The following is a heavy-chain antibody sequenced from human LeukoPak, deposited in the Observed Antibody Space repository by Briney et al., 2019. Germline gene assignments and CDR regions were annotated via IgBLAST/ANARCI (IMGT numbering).Heavy chain of an antibody. CDR2: IYYSGRT. J-gene: IGHJ4*02. Sequence: SETLSLTCTVSGGSISSYYWSWIRQPPGKGLEWIGYIYYSGRTYYNPSLKSRVTISVDTSKNQFSLKLSSVTAADTAVYYCARLYCTDGVCSDFDYWGQGTLVTVSS. CDR1: GGSISSYY. CDR3: ARLYCTDGVCSDFDY. D-gene: IGHD2-8*01. V-gene: IGHV4-59*04.